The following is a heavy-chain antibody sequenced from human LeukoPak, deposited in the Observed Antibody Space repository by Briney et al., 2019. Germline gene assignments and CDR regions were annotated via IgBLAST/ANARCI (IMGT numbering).Heavy chain of an antibody. V-gene: IGHV3-7*05. CDR3: AKDLAYYYDSSGPDY. J-gene: IGHJ4*02. CDR1: GFTFSSYW. Sequence: GGALRLSCAASGFTFSSYWMTWVRQAPRKGLQSVANIKRDGSEKFYVDSVKGRFTISRDNSKNTLYLQMNSLRAEDTAVYYCAKDLAYYYDSSGPDYWGQGTLVTVSS. CDR2: IKRDGSEK. D-gene: IGHD3-22*01.